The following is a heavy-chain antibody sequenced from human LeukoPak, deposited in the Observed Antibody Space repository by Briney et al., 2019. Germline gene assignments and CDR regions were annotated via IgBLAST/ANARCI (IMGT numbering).Heavy chain of an antibody. CDR2: IYYSGST. CDR1: GGSISSYY. Sequence: TSETLSLTCTVSGGSISSYYWSWIRQPPGKGLEWIGYIYYSGSTNYNPSLKSRVTISVDTSKNQFSLKLSSVTAADTAVYYCARLGSIAVVPWGQGTLVIVSS. D-gene: IGHD6-19*01. J-gene: IGHJ5*02. V-gene: IGHV4-59*08. CDR3: ARLGSIAVVP.